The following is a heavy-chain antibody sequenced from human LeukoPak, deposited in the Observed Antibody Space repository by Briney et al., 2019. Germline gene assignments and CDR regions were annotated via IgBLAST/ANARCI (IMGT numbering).Heavy chain of an antibody. Sequence: PGGSLRLSCAASGFTFSSYGMHWVRHAPGKGLEWVAVISYDGSNKYYADSVEGRFTISRDNSKNTLYLQMNSLRAEDTAVYYCAKDSRVGGGRSIAALVYYYGMDVWGQGTTVTVSS. D-gene: IGHD6-6*01. V-gene: IGHV3-30*18. CDR3: AKDSRVGGGRSIAALVYYYGMDV. CDR1: GFTFSSYG. CDR2: ISYDGSNK. J-gene: IGHJ6*02.